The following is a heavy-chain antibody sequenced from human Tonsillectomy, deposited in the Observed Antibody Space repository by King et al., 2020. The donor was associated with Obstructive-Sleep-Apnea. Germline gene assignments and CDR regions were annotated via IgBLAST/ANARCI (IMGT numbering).Heavy chain of an antibody. V-gene: IGHV1-69*12. J-gene: IGHJ5*02. CDR3: ATNLYYYDGSGYYFWFDP. CDR1: GGNFSSYA. CDR2: VIPIFSAA. Sequence: QLVQSGAEVKKPGSSVKVSCKASGGNFSSYAIRWVRQAPGQRLEWVGGVIPIFSAANYAQKFQGRVTITADESTSTAYMELSSLKSEDTAVYYCATNLYYYDGSGYYFWFDPWGQGTLVTVSS. D-gene: IGHD3-22*01.